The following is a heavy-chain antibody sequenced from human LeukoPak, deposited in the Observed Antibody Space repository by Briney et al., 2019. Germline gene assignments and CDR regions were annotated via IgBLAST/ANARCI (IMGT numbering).Heavy chain of an antibody. CDR1: EFTFSSYS. Sequence: GGSLRLSCAASEFTFSSYSLHWVRQAPGKGLEWVAGMSFDGSQYYVESVKGRFTISRDNSGNTVYLHMTSLRPEDTAVYFCAREGHTSGFCGAFDIWGQGTTVTISS. CDR3: AREGHTSGFCGAFDI. V-gene: IGHV3-30*03. J-gene: IGHJ3*02. CDR2: MSFDGSQ. D-gene: IGHD5-12*01.